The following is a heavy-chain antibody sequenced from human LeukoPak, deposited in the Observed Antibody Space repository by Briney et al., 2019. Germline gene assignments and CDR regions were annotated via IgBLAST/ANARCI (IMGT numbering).Heavy chain of an antibody. J-gene: IGHJ4*02. Sequence: GGSLRLSCAASGFTFSSYGMHWVRQAPGKGLEGVAVIWYDGSNKYYADSVKGRFTISRDNSKNTLYLQMNSLRAGDTAVYYCAIMPYDSSGYSQYWGQGTLVTVSS. D-gene: IGHD3-22*01. CDR3: AIMPYDSSGYSQY. V-gene: IGHV3-33*01. CDR2: IWYDGSNK. CDR1: GFTFSSYG.